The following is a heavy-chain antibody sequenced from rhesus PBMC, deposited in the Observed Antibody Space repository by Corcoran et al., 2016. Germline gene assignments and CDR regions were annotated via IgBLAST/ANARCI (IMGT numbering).Heavy chain of an antibody. J-gene: IGHJ6*01. Sequence: QVQLQESGPGLVKPSETLSLTCAVSGGSISDDYYWRWIRQPPGKGLEWIGYIYGSGGRTNYNPSLKNRVTISIDTSKNHFSLKLSSVSAADTAVYYCASTEQRLVGYGLDSWGQGVVVTVSS. CDR3: ASTEQRLVGYGLDS. V-gene: IGHV4-106*01. CDR2: IYGSGGRT. CDR1: GGSISDDYY. D-gene: IGHD6S26*01.